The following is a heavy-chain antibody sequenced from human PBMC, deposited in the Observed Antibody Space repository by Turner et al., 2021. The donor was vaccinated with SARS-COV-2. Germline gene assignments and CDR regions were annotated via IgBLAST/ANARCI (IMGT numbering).Heavy chain of an antibody. J-gene: IGHJ6*02. Sequence: VQLQESGPGLVKPSGTLSLTCAVSGGSISSSNWWSWVRQPPGKGLEWIGEIYHSGNSNYNPSLKSRVTISVDKSKNQFSLKLTAVTAADTAVYFCARRTQGYFNYGMDVWGQGTTVTVSS. CDR3: ARRTQGYFNYGMDV. CDR2: IYHSGNS. V-gene: IGHV4-4*02. D-gene: IGHD6-13*01. CDR1: GGSISSSNW.